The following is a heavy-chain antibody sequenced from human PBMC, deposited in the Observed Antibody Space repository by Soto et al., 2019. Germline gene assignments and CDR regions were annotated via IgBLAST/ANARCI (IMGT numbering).Heavy chain of an antibody. CDR2: ISSSGSTI. D-gene: IGHD3-3*01. J-gene: IGHJ3*02. CDR3: ARDLSLEDAFDI. CDR1: GFTFSSYE. Sequence: GGSLRLSCAASGFTFSSYEMNWVRQAPGKGLEWVSYISSSGSTIYYADSVKGRFTISRDNAKNSLYLQMNSLRAEDTAVDYCARDLSLEDAFDIWGQGTMVTVSS. V-gene: IGHV3-48*03.